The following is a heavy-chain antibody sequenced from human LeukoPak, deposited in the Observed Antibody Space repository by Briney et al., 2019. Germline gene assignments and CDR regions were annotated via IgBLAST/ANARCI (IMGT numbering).Heavy chain of an antibody. CDR1: GDSISSYY. CDR3: ALDGSSGWDIFDY. J-gene: IGHJ4*02. D-gene: IGHD6-19*01. Sequence: SEPLSLTCTVSGDSISSYYWSWIRQPPGKGLEWIGYIYYSGSTNYNPSLKSRVTISVDTSKNQFSLKLSSVTAADTAVYYCALDGSSGWDIFDYWGQGTLVTVSS. V-gene: IGHV4-59*08. CDR2: IYYSGST.